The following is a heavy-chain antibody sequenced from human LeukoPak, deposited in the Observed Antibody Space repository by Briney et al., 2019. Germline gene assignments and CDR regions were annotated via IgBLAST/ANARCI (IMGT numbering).Heavy chain of an antibody. D-gene: IGHD3-22*01. CDR3: ARRDSITMIVVVTDAFDI. CDR1: GGSISSSGHY. J-gene: IGHJ3*02. CDR2: ISYSGST. Sequence: SETLSLTGTGSGGSISSSGHYWGWIRQPPGKRLEWIGSISYSGSTYYNPSLKSRVTISVDTSKNQFSLKLSSVTAADTAVYYCARRDSITMIVVVTDAFDIWGQGTMVAASS. V-gene: IGHV4-39*01.